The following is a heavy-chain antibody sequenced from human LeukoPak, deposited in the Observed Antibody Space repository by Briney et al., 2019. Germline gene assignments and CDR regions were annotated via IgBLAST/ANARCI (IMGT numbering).Heavy chain of an antibody. CDR1: GFSVSDKY. Sequence: GVLRHSCAASGFSVSDKYMTWVRQAPGKGLEWLSIIYSGGSTFYADSVKGRFTISRDTSKNTVYLEMNSLRLEDTAVYYCARGPHGLQLWHYFDYWGLGTLVTVSS. CDR2: IYSGGST. D-gene: IGHD5-18*01. V-gene: IGHV3-66*02. CDR3: ARGPHGLQLWHYFDY. J-gene: IGHJ4*02.